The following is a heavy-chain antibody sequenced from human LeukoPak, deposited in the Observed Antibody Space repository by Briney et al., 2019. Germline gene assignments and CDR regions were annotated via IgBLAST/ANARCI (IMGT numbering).Heavy chain of an antibody. CDR3: ARGPYYYDSSGPRFDP. V-gene: IGHV1-46*01. Sequence: ASVKVSCKASGYTFTSYYMHWVRQAPGQGLEWMGIINPSGGSTSYAQKFQGRVTMTRDMSTSTVYMELSSLRSEDTAVYYCARGPYYYDSSGPRFDPWGQRTLVTVSS. CDR1: GYTFTSYY. CDR2: INPSGGST. J-gene: IGHJ5*02. D-gene: IGHD3-22*01.